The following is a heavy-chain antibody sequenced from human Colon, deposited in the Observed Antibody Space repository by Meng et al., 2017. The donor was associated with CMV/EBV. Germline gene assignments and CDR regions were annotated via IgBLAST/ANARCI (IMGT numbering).Heavy chain of an antibody. V-gene: IGHV1-2*02. J-gene: IGHJ4*02. D-gene: IGHD3-3*01. CDR2: INPVTGDT. Sequence: QVQLVQSGAEVKEPGAYVKVSCKTSGYTFNGYFMHWVRQAPGQGLEWMGWINPVTGDTSYAQKFQVRVTMTRDTSISTAYMELSSLRSDDTVVYYCATFGGDFDYWGQGTLVTVSS. CDR3: ATFGGDFDY. CDR1: GYTFNGYF.